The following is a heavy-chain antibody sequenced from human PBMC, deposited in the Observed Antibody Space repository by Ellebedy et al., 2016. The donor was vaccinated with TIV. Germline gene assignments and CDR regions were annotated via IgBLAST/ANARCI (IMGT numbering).Heavy chain of an antibody. J-gene: IGHJ6*02. CDR3: ARGLWDYDSSGYYPDV. CDR1: GGSFSGYY. CDR2: INHSGST. Sequence: SETLSLTXAVYGGSFSGYYWSWIRQPPGKGLEWIGEINHSGSTNYNPSLKSRATISVDTSKNQFSLKLSSVTAADTAVYYCARGLWDYDSSGYYPDVWGQGTTVTVSS. D-gene: IGHD3-22*01. V-gene: IGHV4-34*01.